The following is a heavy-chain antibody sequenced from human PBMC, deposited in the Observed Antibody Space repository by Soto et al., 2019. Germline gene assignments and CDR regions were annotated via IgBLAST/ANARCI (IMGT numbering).Heavy chain of an antibody. CDR1: GFTFNTYP. CDR2: ISSNGGST. CDR3: ARDNCGSDCYFDY. J-gene: IGHJ4*02. V-gene: IGHV3-64D*06. D-gene: IGHD2-21*02. Sequence: PGGSLRLSCSASGFTFNTYPMHWVRQAPGKGLEYISTISSNGGSTHYADSVKGRFTVSRDNSENTLYLQMSRLRPEDTAVYYCARDNCGSDCYFDYWGQGTLVTSPQ.